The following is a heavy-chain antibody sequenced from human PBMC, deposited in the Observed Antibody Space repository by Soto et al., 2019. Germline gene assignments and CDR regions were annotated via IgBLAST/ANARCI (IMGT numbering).Heavy chain of an antibody. CDR1: GFTFSSYA. V-gene: IGHV3-30-3*01. Sequence: GGSLRLSCAASGFTFSSYAMHGVRQAPGKGLEWVAVISYDGSNKYYADSVKGRFTISRDNSKNTLYLQMNSLRAEDTAVYYCARDFNPLSYYDFWSGYYPSNWFDPWGQGTLVTVSS. J-gene: IGHJ5*02. CDR3: ARDFNPLSYYDFWSGYYPSNWFDP. D-gene: IGHD3-3*01. CDR2: ISYDGSNK.